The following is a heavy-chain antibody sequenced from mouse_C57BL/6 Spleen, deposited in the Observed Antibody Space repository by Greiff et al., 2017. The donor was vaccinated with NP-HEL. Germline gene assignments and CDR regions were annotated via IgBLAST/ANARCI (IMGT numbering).Heavy chain of an antibody. CDR1: GFNIKDDY. V-gene: IGHV14-4*01. D-gene: IGHD2-3*01. J-gene: IGHJ2*01. Sequence: VQLQQSGAELVRPGASVKLSCTASGFNIKDDYMHWVKQRPEQGLEWIGWIDPENGDTEYASKFQGKATITADTSSNTAYLQLSSLTSDDTAVYYCTNDDGYYVLYYWGQGTTLTVSS. CDR3: TNDDGYYVLYY. CDR2: IDPENGDT.